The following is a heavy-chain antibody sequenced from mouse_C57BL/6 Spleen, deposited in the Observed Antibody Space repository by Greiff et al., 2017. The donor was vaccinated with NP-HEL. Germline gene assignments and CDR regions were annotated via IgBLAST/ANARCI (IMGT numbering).Heavy chain of an antibody. V-gene: IGHV1-81*01. CDR1: GYTFTSYG. CDR3: ARFYYGSSEPDY. Sequence: QVQLKESGAELARPGASVKLSCKASGYTFTSYGISWVKQRTGQGLEWIGEIYPRSGNTYYNEKFKGKATLTADKSSSTAYMELRSLTSEDSAVYFCARFYYGSSEPDYWGQGTTLTVSS. D-gene: IGHD1-1*01. CDR2: IYPRSGNT. J-gene: IGHJ2*01.